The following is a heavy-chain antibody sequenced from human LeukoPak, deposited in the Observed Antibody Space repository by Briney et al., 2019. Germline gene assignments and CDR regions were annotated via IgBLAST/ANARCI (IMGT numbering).Heavy chain of an antibody. D-gene: IGHD2-2*01. Sequence: ASVKVSCKASGYTFTSYAMHWVRQAPEQRLEWMGWINAGNGNTKYSQKFQGRVTITRDTSASTAYMELSSLRSEDTAVYYCARDPCSSTSCYGNWFDPWGQGTLVTVSS. CDR1: GYTFTSYA. CDR2: INAGNGNT. J-gene: IGHJ5*02. CDR3: ARDPCSSTSCYGNWFDP. V-gene: IGHV1-3*01.